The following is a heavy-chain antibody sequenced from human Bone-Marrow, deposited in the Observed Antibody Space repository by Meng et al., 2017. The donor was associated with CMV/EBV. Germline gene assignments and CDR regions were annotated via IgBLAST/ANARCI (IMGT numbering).Heavy chain of an antibody. Sequence: SETLSLTCTVSGGSVSSGSYYWSWIRQPPGKGLEWIGYIYYSGSTNYNPSLKSRVTISVDTSKNQFSLKLSSVTAADTAVYYCARLGIAAAGTGNYYYYGMDVWGQGTTVTVSS. CDR1: GGSVSSGSYY. V-gene: IGHV4-61*01. D-gene: IGHD6-13*01. CDR2: IYYSGST. CDR3: ARLGIAAAGTGNYYYYGMDV. J-gene: IGHJ6*02.